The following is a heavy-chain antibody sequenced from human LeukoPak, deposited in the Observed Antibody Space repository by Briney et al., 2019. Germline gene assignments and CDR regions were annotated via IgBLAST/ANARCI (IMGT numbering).Heavy chain of an antibody. CDR2: ISSSGNYI. V-gene: IGHV3-21*04. Sequence: GGSLRLSCAASEFSFSIYSMNWVRQAPGKGLEWVSSISSSGNYIEYADSVKGRFTISRDNAKNSLYLQMNSLRAEDTAVYYCARAVGAMVVFYYGMDVWGQGTTVTVSS. CDR3: ARAVGAMVVFYYGMDV. CDR1: EFSFSIYS. D-gene: IGHD1-26*01. J-gene: IGHJ6*02.